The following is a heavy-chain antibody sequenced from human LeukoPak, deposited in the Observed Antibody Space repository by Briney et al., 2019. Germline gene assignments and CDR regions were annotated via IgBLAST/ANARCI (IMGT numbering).Heavy chain of an antibody. CDR3: ARVGARGVIAIGGMDV. D-gene: IGHD3-16*02. CDR2: INPNSGGA. CDR1: GYTFTGYY. J-gene: IGHJ6*02. V-gene: IGHV1-2*02. Sequence: ASVKVSCKASGYTFTGYYMHWVRQAPGRGLEWMGWINPNSGGANYAEKFQGRVTMTRDTSISTADMEVSRLRSDDTAVYYCARVGARGVIAIGGMDVWGQGTTVTVSS.